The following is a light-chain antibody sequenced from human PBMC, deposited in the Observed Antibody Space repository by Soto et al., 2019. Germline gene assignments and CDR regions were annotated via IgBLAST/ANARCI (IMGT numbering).Light chain of an antibody. V-gene: IGLV1-40*01. CDR3: QSYDSSLSGWV. J-gene: IGLJ3*02. Sequence: QSVLTQPPSVSGAPGQRVTISCTGSSSNIGAGYDVHWYQQLPGTAPKLLIYGNSNRPSGVPDRFSGSKSGTSASLASTGLQAEDEADYYCQSYDSSLSGWVFGGGTKPPS. CDR2: GNS. CDR1: SSNIGAGYD.